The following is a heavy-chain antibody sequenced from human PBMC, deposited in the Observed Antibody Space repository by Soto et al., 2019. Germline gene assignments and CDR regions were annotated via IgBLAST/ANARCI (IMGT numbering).Heavy chain of an antibody. J-gene: IGHJ4*02. D-gene: IGHD7-27*01. CDR3: AKYAGFSPGVRFNFDY. CDR1: GFTFSSCA. CDR2: ISGTDGAT. Sequence: EVQMLESGGALIQPGGSLRLSCAASGFTFSSCAMSWVRQTSGKGLQWVPTISGTDGATYYAASVKGRFTISRDNSQNILYLQMSNLRAEDTAIYYCAKYAGFSPGVRFNFDYWGQGTLVTVSS. V-gene: IGHV3-23*01.